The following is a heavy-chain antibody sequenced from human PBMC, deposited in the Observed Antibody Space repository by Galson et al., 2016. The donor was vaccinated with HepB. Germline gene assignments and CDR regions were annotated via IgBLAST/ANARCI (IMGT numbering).Heavy chain of an antibody. CDR3: ARLVEAAANWFDR. CDR1: GGSINSGGYY. J-gene: IGHJ5*02. Sequence: SETLSLTCTVSGGSINSGGYYWVWIRQPPGKGLEWIGSINYGGKTYYTSSLKGRVTISVDTSKNQFSLRLSSVTAADTAVYYCARLVEAAANWFDRWGQGTLVTVSS. V-gene: IGHV4-39*01. CDR2: INYGGKT. D-gene: IGHD2-15*01.